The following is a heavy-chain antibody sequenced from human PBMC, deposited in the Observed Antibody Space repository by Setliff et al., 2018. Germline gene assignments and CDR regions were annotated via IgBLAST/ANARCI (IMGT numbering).Heavy chain of an antibody. CDR1: GGSISSGGYY. Sequence: SETLSLTCTVSGGSISSGGYYWSWIRQHPGKGLEWIGYIYYSGSTYYNPSLKSRVTISVDTSKNQFSLKLSSVTAADTAVYYCARDPWQWLTTFTSAEYFQHWGQGTLVTVS. CDR2: IYYSGST. CDR3: ARDPWQWLTTFTSAEYFQH. D-gene: IGHD6-19*01. V-gene: IGHV4-31*03. J-gene: IGHJ1*01.